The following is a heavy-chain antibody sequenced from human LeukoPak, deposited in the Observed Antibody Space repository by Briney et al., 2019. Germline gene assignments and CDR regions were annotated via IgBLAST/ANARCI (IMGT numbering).Heavy chain of an antibody. V-gene: IGHV1-24*01. CDR3: ARGRETVAGKEYYFDY. D-gene: IGHD6-19*01. CDR1: GYTVTELS. CDR2: FHPEDGET. J-gene: IGHJ4*02. Sequence: ASVKVSCKVSGYTVTELSMHWVRQSPGKGLEWMGGFHPEDGETIYAQKFQGRVTMTEDTSTDTAYMELSSLRSEDTAVYYCARGRETVAGKEYYFDYWGQGTLVTVSS.